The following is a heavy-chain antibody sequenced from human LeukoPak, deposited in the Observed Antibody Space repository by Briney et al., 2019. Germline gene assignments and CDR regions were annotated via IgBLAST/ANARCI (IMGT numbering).Heavy chain of an antibody. V-gene: IGHV3-21*01. Sequence: NPGGSLRLSCAASGFTFSPYSINWVRQAPGMGLEWVSYISSSGTYIYYADSVKDRFTISRDNAKNSVYLQMNSLRAEDTAVYYCARRNGDSFDYWGQGTLVTVSS. CDR3: ARRNGDSFDY. CDR2: ISSSGTYI. J-gene: IGHJ4*02. CDR1: GFTFSPYS. D-gene: IGHD5-24*01.